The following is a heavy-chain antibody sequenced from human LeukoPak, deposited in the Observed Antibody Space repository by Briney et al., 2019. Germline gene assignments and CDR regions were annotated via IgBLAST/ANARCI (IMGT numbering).Heavy chain of an antibody. CDR1: GGPISSYY. D-gene: IGHD3-3*01. V-gene: IGHV4-59*12. CDR2: IYYSGST. Sequence: ASETLSLTCTVSGGPISSYYWSWIRQPPGKGLEWIGYIYYSGSTNYNPSLKSRVTMSVDTSKNQFSLKLSSVTAADTAVYYCARDPSSYDFWSGYSPYGMDVWGQGTTVTVSS. J-gene: IGHJ6*02. CDR3: ARDPSSYDFWSGYSPYGMDV.